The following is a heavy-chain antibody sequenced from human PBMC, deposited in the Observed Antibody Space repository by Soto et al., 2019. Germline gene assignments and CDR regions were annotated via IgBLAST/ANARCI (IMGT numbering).Heavy chain of an antibody. CDR3: ARAIFGVVSVDY. D-gene: IGHD3-3*01. J-gene: IGHJ4*02. CDR2: ISYSGST. Sequence: SETLSLTCTGSGDSLSSGGYYWSWIRQHPGKGLEWIGYISYSGSTYYNPSLKSRVTISEDMSKNQFSLKLSSVTAADTAVYFCARAIFGVVSVDYWGQGTLVTVSS. V-gene: IGHV4-31*03. CDR1: GDSLSSGGYY.